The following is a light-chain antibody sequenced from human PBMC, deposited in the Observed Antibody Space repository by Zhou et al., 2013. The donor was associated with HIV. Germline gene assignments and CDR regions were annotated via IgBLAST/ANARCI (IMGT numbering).Light chain of an antibody. CDR3: QQYNGWPQT. CDR2: GAS. V-gene: IGKV3-15*01. CDR1: QSVSSSY. Sequence: EIVLTQSPGTLSLSPGERATLSCRASQSVSSSYLAWYQQKPGQAPRLLIFGASTRATGIPARFSGSGSGTAFTLTISSLQSEDFAVYYCQQYNGWPQTFGQGTKVEIK. J-gene: IGKJ1*01.